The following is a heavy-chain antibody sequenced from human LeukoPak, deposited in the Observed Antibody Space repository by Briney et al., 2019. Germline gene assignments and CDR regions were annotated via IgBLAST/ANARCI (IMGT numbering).Heavy chain of an antibody. Sequence: SETLSLTCTVSGGSISSYYCSWIRQPAGKGLEWIGRIYTSGSTNYNPSLKSRVTMSVDTSKNQFSLKLSSVTAADTAVYYCARDRSYYYDSNGTLGPPSFDYWGQGTLVTVSS. D-gene: IGHD3-22*01. CDR3: ARDRSYYYDSNGTLGPPSFDY. CDR2: IYTSGST. J-gene: IGHJ4*02. CDR1: GGSISSYY. V-gene: IGHV4-4*07.